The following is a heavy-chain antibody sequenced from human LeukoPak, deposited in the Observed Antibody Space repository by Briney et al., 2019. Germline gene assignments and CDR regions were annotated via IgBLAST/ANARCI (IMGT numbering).Heavy chain of an antibody. V-gene: IGHV3-30*07. CDR1: GFTFSSYA. CDR2: ISYDGSNK. CDR3: ASEIEGSSGWYGAFDI. J-gene: IGHJ3*02. D-gene: IGHD6-19*01. Sequence: GRSLRLSCAASGFTFSSYAMHWVRQAPGKGLEWVAVISYDGSNKYYADSVKGRFTISRDNSKNTLYLQMNSLRAEDTAVYYCASEIEGSSGWYGAFDIWGQGTMVTVSS.